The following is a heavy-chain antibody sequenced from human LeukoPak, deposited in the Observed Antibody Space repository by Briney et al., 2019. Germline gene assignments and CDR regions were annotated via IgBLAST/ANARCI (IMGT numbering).Heavy chain of an antibody. D-gene: IGHD3-9*01. J-gene: IGHJ4*02. CDR2: IYYSGST. CDR3: ARGGILTGYYRYYFDY. CDR1: GGSISSYY. Sequence: SETLSLTCTVSGGSISSYYWSWIRQPPGKGLEWIGYIYYSGSTNYNPSLKSRVTISVDTSKNQFSLKLSSVTAAGTAVYYCARGGILTGYYRYYFDYWGQGALVTVSS. V-gene: IGHV4-59*01.